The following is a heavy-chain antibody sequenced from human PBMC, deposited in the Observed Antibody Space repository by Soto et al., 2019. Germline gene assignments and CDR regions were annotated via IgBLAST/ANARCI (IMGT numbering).Heavy chain of an antibody. J-gene: IGHJ4*02. CDR3: TREMGRPPARGFDY. CDR1: GLTFNNYN. D-gene: IGHD6-25*01. CDR2: ISDTSTSI. V-gene: IGHV3-48*01. Sequence: EVQLVESGGDLVQPGGSLRLSCAASGLTFNNYNMNWVRQAPGQGLEWVAYISDTSTSIYYADSVKGRFTISRDNAGNSLYLQMTSLRAEDTAVYYCTREMGRPPARGFDYWGQGTLVTVSS.